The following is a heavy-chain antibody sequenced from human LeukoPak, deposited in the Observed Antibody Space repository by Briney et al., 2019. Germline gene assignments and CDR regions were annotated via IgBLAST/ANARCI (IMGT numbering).Heavy chain of an antibody. J-gene: IGHJ4*02. D-gene: IGHD5-18*01. V-gene: IGHV4-34*01. CDR3: ARDRFSPKDTAMVRQFDY. CDR1: GGSISSYY. CDR2: INHSGST. Sequence: SETLSLTCTVSGGSISSYYWSWIRQPPGKGLEWIGEINHSGSTNYNPSLKSRVTISVDTSKNQFSLKLSSVTAADTAVYYCARDRFSPKDTAMVRQFDYWGQGTLVTVSS.